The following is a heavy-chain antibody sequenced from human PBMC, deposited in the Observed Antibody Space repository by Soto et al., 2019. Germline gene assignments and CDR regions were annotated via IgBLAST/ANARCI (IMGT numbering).Heavy chain of an antibody. V-gene: IGHV4-59*01. Sequence: TSETLSLTCTVSGGSISTFYWNWIRQPPGKGLEWIGYIYYTGSTYYNPSLKSRVSISVDTSKNHFSLNLNSMTTADTALYYCARGLSNGVIDVWGQGTTVTVPS. CDR2: IYYTGST. J-gene: IGHJ6*02. CDR3: ARGLSNGVIDV. D-gene: IGHD2-8*01. CDR1: GGSISTFY.